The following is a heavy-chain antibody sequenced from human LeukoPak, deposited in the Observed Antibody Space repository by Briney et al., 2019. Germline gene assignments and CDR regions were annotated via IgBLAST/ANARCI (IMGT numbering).Heavy chain of an antibody. CDR2: ISAYNGNT. Sequence: ASVKVSCKASGYTFTSYGISWVRQAPGQGLEWMGWISAYNGNTNYAQKLQGRVTMTTDTSTSTAYMELRSLRSGDTAVYYCATQLWFGENWYFDYWGQGTLVTVSS. CDR1: GYTFTSYG. D-gene: IGHD3-10*01. CDR3: ATQLWFGENWYFDY. J-gene: IGHJ4*02. V-gene: IGHV1-18*01.